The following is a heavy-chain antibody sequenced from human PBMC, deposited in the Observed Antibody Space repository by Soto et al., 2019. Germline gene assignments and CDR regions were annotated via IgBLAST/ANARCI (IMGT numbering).Heavy chain of an antibody. CDR1: GGSISSGGYS. Sequence: SETLSLTCAVSGGSISSGGYSWSWIRQPPGKGLEWIGYIYHSGSTYYNPSLKSRVTISVDRSKNQFSLKLSSVTAADTAVYYCARYDSKRSLDYWGQGTLVTVSS. J-gene: IGHJ4*02. CDR2: IYHSGST. D-gene: IGHD3-22*01. CDR3: ARYDSKRSLDY. V-gene: IGHV4-30-2*01.